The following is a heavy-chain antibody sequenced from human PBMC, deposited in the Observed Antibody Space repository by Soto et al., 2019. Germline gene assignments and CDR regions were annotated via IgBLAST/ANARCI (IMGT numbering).Heavy chain of an antibody. Sequence: SETLSLTCAVSSGSISSSNWWSWVRQPPGKGLEWIGEIYHSGSTNYNPSLKSRVTISVDKSKNQFSLKLSSVTAADTAVYYCASEGGWLVPGYFDYWGQGTLVTVSS. D-gene: IGHD6-19*01. CDR2: IYHSGST. J-gene: IGHJ4*02. CDR1: SGSISSSNW. CDR3: ASEGGWLVPGYFDY. V-gene: IGHV4-4*02.